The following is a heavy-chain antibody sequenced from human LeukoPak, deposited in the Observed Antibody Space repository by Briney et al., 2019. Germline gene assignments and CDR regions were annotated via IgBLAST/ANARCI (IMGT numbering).Heavy chain of an antibody. J-gene: IGHJ4*02. CDR2: IYYSGST. CDR3: ARGLGIAVAALDY. D-gene: IGHD6-19*01. CDR1: GGSISSYY. Sequence: SETLSLTCTVSGGSISSYYWSWIRQPPGKGLEWIGYIYYSGSTNYNPPLKSRVTISVDTSKNQFSLKLSSVTAADTAVYYCARGLGIAVAALDYWGQGTLVTVSS. V-gene: IGHV4-59*08.